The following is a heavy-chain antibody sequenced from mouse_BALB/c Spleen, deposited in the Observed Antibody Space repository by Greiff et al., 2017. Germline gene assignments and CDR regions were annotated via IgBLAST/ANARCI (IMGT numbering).Heavy chain of an antibody. CDR1: GFTFSSYG. D-gene: IGHD2-4*01. CDR3: ARQGIYYDYDGFAY. CDR2: ISSGGSYT. Sequence: EVQGVESGGDLVKPGGSLKLSCAASGFTFSSYGMSWVRQTPDKRLEWVATISSGGSYTYYPDSVKGRFTISRDNAKNTLYLQMSSLKSEDTAMYYCARQGIYYDYDGFAYWGQGTLVTVSA. V-gene: IGHV5-6*01. J-gene: IGHJ3*01.